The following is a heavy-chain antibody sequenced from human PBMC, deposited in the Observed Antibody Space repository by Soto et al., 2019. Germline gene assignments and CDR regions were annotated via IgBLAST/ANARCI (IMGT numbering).Heavy chain of an antibody. CDR3: ASRLGYCSGGSCPPYYYYYMDV. Sequence: PSETLSLTCTVSGGSISSGGYYWSWIRQHPGKGLEWIGYIYYSGSTYYNPSLKSRVTISVDTSKNQFSLKLSSVTAADTAVYYCASRLGYCSGGSCPPYYYYYMDVWGKGTTVTVSS. D-gene: IGHD2-15*01. V-gene: IGHV4-31*03. CDR2: IYYSGST. J-gene: IGHJ6*03. CDR1: GGSISSGGYY.